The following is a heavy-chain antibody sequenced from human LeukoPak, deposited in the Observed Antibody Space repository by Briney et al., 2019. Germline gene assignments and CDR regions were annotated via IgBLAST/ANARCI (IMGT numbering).Heavy chain of an antibody. J-gene: IGHJ4*01. D-gene: IGHD2-2*01. CDR2: IWYDGSNK. Sequence: GGSLRLSCAASGFTFSSYGMHWVRQAPGKGLEWVAVIWYDGSNKYYADSVKGRFTISRDNSKNTLYLQMNSLRAEDTAVYYCAREIAIIVFVPGGGFDNWGQGTMVTVSS. CDR1: GFTFSSYG. CDR3: AREIAIIVFVPGGGFDN. V-gene: IGHV3-33*01.